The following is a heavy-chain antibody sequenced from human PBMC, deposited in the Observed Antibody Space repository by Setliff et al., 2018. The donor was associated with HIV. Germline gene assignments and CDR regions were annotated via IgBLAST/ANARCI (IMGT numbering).Heavy chain of an antibody. CDR2: MYHSGST. CDR3: ASRWGSYYDTNGHPFDY. V-gene: IGHV4-38-2*01. J-gene: IGHJ4*02. Sequence: ETLSLTCSVSGHSIRSGYYWGWIRQPPGKGLEWIGTMYHSGSTYYNPSLQGRVTMFFDTSEDHFSLRLSPVTAADTAVYYCASRWGSYYDTNGHPFDYWGQGTLVTVSS. CDR1: GHSIRSGYY. D-gene: IGHD3-22*01.